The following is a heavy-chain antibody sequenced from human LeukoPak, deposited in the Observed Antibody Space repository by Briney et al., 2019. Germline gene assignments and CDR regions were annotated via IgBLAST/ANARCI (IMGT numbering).Heavy chain of an antibody. Sequence: GRSLRLSCAASGFTFSSYAMHWVRQAPGKGLEWVAVISYDGSNKYYADSVKGRFTISRDNSKNTLYLQMNSLRAEDTAVYYCAKDRLGPSRWAFDYWGQGTLVTVSS. V-gene: IGHV3-30-3*01. CDR2: ISYDGSNK. J-gene: IGHJ4*02. CDR3: AKDRLGPSRWAFDY. CDR1: GFTFSSYA. D-gene: IGHD3-9*01.